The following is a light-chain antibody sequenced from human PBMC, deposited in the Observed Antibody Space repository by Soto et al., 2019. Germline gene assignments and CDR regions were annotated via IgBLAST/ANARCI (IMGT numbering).Light chain of an antibody. CDR2: DVS. Sequence: YVLSQPASVSGSTGQSVATSCTGTSSDVGGYDYDSWYQQHPGKAPKLMIYDVSNRPSGVSNRFSGSKSDNTASLTISGLQAEDEADYYCSSYTSSSTYVFGTGTKVTVL. CDR3: SSYTSSSTYV. V-gene: IGLV2-14*01. CDR1: SSDVGGYDY. J-gene: IGLJ1*01.